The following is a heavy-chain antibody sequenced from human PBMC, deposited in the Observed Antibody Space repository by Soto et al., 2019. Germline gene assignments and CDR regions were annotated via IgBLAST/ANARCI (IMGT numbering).Heavy chain of an antibody. J-gene: IGHJ6*02. D-gene: IGHD1-26*01. CDR3: ARTRSAWSDFHYYSLDV. V-gene: IGHV3-30*03. CDR1: GFTFNSYG. CDR2: IPYDSTKT. Sequence: LRLSCAASGFTFNSYGMHWVRQGPGNGLEWVAFIPYDSTKTYYADSVKGRFTISRDNSNSALYVQMNSLTGEDTAVYYCARTRSAWSDFHYYSLDVWGQGTTVTVSS.